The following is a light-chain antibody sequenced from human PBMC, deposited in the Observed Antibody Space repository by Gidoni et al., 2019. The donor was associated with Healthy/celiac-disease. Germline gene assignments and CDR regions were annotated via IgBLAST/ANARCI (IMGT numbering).Light chain of an antibody. CDR1: QSISSY. CDR2: AAS. CDR3: QQLNSYPRT. V-gene: IGKV1-9*01. J-gene: IGKJ1*01. Sequence: DIQLTQSPSSLSASVGDRVTITCRASQSISSYLAWYQQKPGKAPKLLIYAASTLQSGVPSRFSGSGSGTDFTLPIISLQPDDFATYYCQQLNSYPRTFGQGTKVEIK.